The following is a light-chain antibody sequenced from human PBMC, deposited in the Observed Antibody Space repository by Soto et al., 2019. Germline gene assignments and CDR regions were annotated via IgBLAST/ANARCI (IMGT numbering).Light chain of an antibody. J-gene: IGLJ3*02. V-gene: IGLV2-8*01. CDR2: EVS. CDR3: SSYAGSYNLV. CDR1: SSDVGGYNY. Sequence: QSVLTQPPSASGSPGQSVTISCTGASSDVGGYNYVSWYQHHPGKAPKLMIYEVSKRPSGVPDRFSGSKSGNTASLTVSVLQAEDEADYHCSSYAGSYNLVFGGGTKLTVL.